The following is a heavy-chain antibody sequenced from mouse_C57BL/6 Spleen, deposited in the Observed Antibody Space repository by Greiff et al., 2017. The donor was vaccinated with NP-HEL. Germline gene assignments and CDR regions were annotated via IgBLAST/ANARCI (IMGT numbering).Heavy chain of an antibody. CDR3: ASNYGSLAMDY. CDR1: GYTFTDYN. CDR2: INPNNGGT. D-gene: IGHD1-1*01. Sequence: VQLKESGPELVKPGASVKMSCKASGYTFTDYNMHWVKQSHGKSLEWIGYINPNNGGTSYNQKFKGKATLTVNKSSSTAYMELRSLTSEDSAVYYCASNYGSLAMDYWGQGTSVTVSS. J-gene: IGHJ4*01. V-gene: IGHV1-22*01.